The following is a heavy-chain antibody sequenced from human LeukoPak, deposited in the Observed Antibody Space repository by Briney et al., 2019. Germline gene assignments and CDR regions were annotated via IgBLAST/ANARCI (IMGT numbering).Heavy chain of an antibody. J-gene: IGHJ5*02. V-gene: IGHV1-46*01. CDR1: GYTFTSYY. Sequence: ASVKVSCKASGYTFTSYYMHWVRQAPGKELAGVGIINPSGGSTSYAQKFQGRVTMTRDTSTSTVYMELSSLRAEDTAVYYCARGPVAARPGGYDRWGQGTLVTVSS. CDR3: ARGPVAARPGGYDR. D-gene: IGHD6-6*01. CDR2: INPSGGST.